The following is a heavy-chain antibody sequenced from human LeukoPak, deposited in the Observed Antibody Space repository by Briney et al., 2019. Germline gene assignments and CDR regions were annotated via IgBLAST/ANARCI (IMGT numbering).Heavy chain of an antibody. D-gene: IGHD3-16*02. CDR2: IKQDGSEK. CDR1: GFTFSSYW. J-gene: IGHJ4*02. Sequence: GGSLRLSCAASGFTFSSYWMSWVRQAPGKGLEWVANIKQDGSEKYHVDSVKGRFTISRDNAKNSLYLQMNSLRAEDTAVYYCARDGGYDYVWGSYRYGGYFDYWDQGTLVTVSS. CDR3: ARDGGYDYVWGSYRYGGYFDY. V-gene: IGHV3-7*03.